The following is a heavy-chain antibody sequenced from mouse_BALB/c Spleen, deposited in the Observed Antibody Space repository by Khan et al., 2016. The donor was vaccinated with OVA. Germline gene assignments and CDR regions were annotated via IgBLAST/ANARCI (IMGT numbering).Heavy chain of an antibody. Sequence: QVQLKQSGAELVRPGASVKLSCRTSGYIFTNYWIHWVKQRSGQGLEWIARIYPGTDNTYYNEKLKDKATMTADRSSSTAYMQLSRLKSEDSAVYFDAREGSLYYFDYWGQGTTLTGSS. CDR2: IYPGTDNT. V-gene: IGHV1-76*01. CDR3: AREGSLYYFDY. CDR1: GYIFTNYW. J-gene: IGHJ2*01.